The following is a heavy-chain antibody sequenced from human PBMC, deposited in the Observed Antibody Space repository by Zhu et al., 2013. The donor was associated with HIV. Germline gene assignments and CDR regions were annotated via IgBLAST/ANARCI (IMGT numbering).Heavy chain of an antibody. CDR3: TRDRQRVTFDY. Sequence: QVHLVQSGPELKKPGASVRVSCKASGYTFTSYALAWVRQAPGQGLEWMGWINPYNGDTKYARRFQGRVTLAADTSTNTVYMELSNLRPDDTATYFCTRDRQRVTFDYWGQGTLVTVTS. V-gene: IGHV1-18*01. CDR2: INPYNGDT. CDR1: GYTFTSYA. J-gene: IGHJ4*02. D-gene: IGHD4-4*01.